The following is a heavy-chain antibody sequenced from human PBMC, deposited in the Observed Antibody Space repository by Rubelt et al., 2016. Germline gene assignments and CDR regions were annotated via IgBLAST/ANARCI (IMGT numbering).Heavy chain of an antibody. V-gene: IGHV3-7*01. J-gene: IGHJ4*02. D-gene: IGHD2-2*01. CDR1: GFTFSKFW. CDR3: VKLNRTSCY. CDR2: INKDASEK. Sequence: EVQLVESGGGLVQAGGSLRLSCAASGFTFSKFWMTWVRQAPGKGLEWVANINKDASEKYYVDSAKGRFTISRDNAKNSLYLQMNSLRPEETAVYYCVKLNRTSCYWGQGTLVTVSS.